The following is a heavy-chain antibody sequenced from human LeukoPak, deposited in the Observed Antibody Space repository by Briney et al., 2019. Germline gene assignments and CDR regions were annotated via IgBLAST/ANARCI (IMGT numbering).Heavy chain of an antibody. J-gene: IGHJ6*03. V-gene: IGHV1-69*15. D-gene: IGHD2-15*01. CDR2: IIPLFGAA. Sequence: ASLKVSFKASGGTFSSYAISWVRQAPGQGLEWMGRIIPLFGAAIYAQKFQVRVTITADGSTSTAYMELRSLRSEDTGVYYCARDCSGGSCYSLFGFYYYMDVWGKGTTVTVSS. CDR1: GGTFSSYA. CDR3: ARDCSGGSCYSLFGFYYYMDV.